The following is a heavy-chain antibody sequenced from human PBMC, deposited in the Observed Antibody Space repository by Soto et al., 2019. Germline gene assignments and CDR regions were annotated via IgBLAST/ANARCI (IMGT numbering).Heavy chain of an antibody. D-gene: IGHD6-19*01. V-gene: IGHV3-74*01. J-gene: IGHJ4*02. CDR3: TRAAVAAHFDL. CDR2: IKSDGSTT. Sequence: EVQLVESGGGLVQPGGSLRLSCAASGFTLSTYWMHWVRQAPGKGLVWVSRIKSDGSTTSYADSVKGRSSISRDNAKNTLYMQMNSLTAEDTAVYYCTRAAVAAHFDLWGQGTLVTVSS. CDR1: GFTLSTYW.